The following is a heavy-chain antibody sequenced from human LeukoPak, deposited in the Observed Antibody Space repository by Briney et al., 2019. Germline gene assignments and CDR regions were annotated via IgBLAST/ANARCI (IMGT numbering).Heavy chain of an antibody. J-gene: IGHJ4*02. CDR2: IYTSGST. CDR1: GGSISSGTYH. D-gene: IGHD5-18*01. Sequence: SETLSHTCTVSGGSISSGTYHWSWIRQPAGKGLEWIGRIYTSGSTDYNPSLKSRVTISKDTSQNHFSLKLSSVTAADTAVYYCAREDVDTGPDCWGQGTLVTVST. CDR3: AREDVDTGPDC. V-gene: IGHV4-61*02.